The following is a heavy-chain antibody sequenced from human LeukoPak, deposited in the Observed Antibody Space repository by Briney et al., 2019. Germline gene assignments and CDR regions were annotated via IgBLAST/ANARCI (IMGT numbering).Heavy chain of an antibody. Sequence: GGSLRLSCAASGFTFSSYGMHWVRQAPGKGLEWVAVIWYDGSNKYYADSVKGRFTISRDNSKNTLYLQMNSLRAEDTAVYYCAKDLSIAVAGTNGYYYYYGMDVWGQGTTVTVSS. V-gene: IGHV3-30*02. CDR1: GFTFSSYG. J-gene: IGHJ6*02. CDR2: IWYDGSNK. CDR3: AKDLSIAVAGTNGYYYYYGMDV. D-gene: IGHD6-19*01.